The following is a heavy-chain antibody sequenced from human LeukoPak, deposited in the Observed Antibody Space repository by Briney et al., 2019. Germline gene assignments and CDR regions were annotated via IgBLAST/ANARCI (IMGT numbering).Heavy chain of an antibody. Sequence: GGSLRLSCAASGFTFSSYSMNWVRQAPGKGLEWVSAISGSGSNTYYADSVKGRFTISRDNSKNMLYLQLNSLRAEDTAVYYCAKTRIGYTYLIDYWGQGTLVTVSS. CDR3: AKTRIGYTYLIDY. J-gene: IGHJ4*02. CDR1: GFTFSSYS. CDR2: ISGSGSNT. D-gene: IGHD5-18*01. V-gene: IGHV3-23*01.